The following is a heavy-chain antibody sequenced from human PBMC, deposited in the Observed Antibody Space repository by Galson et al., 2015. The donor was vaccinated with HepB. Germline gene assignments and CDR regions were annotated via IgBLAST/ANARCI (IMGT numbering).Heavy chain of an antibody. CDR3: TREGRIAVATYYFDY. V-gene: IGHV1-69*13. J-gene: IGHJ4*02. CDR1: GGIFSSYA. D-gene: IGHD6-19*01. Sequence: SVKVSCKASGGIFSSYAISWVRQAPGQGPEWMGGIIPVFGTTNYAQEFQDRLTITADESTNTAYMELSSLKSADTAVYYCTREGRIAVATYYFDYWGQGTLVIVSS. CDR2: IIPVFGTT.